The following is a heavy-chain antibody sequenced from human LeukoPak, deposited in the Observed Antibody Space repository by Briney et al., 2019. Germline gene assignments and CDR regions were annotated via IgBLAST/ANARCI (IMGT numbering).Heavy chain of an antibody. J-gene: IGHJ4*02. CDR1: GLTFSSYD. Sequence: GGSLRLSCEASGLTFSSYDMNWVRQAPGKGLEWVSYISSSGNLIHYADSVKGRFTFSRDNAKNSLFLQMNSLRAEDTAMYYCAREYGDYANYFDFWGQGTLVTVSS. D-gene: IGHD4-17*01. CDR2: ISSSGNLI. V-gene: IGHV3-48*03. CDR3: AREYGDYANYFDF.